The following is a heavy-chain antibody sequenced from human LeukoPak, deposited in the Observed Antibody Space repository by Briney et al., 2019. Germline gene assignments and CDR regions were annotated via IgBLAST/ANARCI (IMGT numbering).Heavy chain of an antibody. Sequence: PSETLSLTCTVSGGSISSYYWSWIRQSPGKGLEWIGHIYYSGGTNYNPSLKSRVTMSLDTSKNHFSLKVKSVTAADTAVYYCAXXXXXXXXXXXXYMDVXXKGTTVTVSS. CDR1: GGSISSYY. CDR2: IYYSGGT. V-gene: IGHV4-59*08. J-gene: IGHJ6*03. CDR3: AXXXXXXXXXXXXYMDV.